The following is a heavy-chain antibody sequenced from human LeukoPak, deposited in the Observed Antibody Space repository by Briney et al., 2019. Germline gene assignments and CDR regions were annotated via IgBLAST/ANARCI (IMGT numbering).Heavy chain of an antibody. J-gene: IGHJ4*02. D-gene: IGHD1-26*01. CDR1: SGSISTSNYY. V-gene: IGHV4-39*01. Sequence: SETLSLTCTVSSGSISTSNYYWGWVRQPPGKALEWIGNIFYSGSTYYSPSLKSRVTISVDTSKNQFSLKLSSVTAADTAVYYCARQDSGSYHAIDYWGQGTVVTVSS. CDR3: ARQDSGSYHAIDY. CDR2: IFYSGST.